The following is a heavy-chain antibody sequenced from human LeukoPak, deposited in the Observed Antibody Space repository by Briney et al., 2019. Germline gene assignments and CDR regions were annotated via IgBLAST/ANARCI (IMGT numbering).Heavy chain of an antibody. Sequence: GGSLRLSCAASGFTFSSSAMSWVRQAPGKGLEWVSNVSGSGRGENTYYADSVKGRFTISRDNSKNTLYLQMNSLRAEDTAVYYCAGVFGDLPDPSEPLHIFQHWGQGTLVTVSS. CDR2: VSGSGRGENT. J-gene: IGHJ1*01. V-gene: IGHV3-23*01. CDR3: AGVFGDLPDPSEPLHIFQH. D-gene: IGHD3-10*01. CDR1: GFTFSSSA.